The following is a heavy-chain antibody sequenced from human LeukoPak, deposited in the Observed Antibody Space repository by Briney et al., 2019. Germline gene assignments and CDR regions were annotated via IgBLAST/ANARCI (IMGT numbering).Heavy chain of an antibody. D-gene: IGHD6-19*01. CDR3: ATVSDSSGWVDDY. V-gene: IGHV1-69*13. CDR2: IIPIFGTA. J-gene: IGHJ4*02. Sequence: ASVKVSCKASGGTFSSYAVSWVRQAPGQGLEWMGGIIPIFGTANYAQKYQGRVTITADESTSTAYMELSSLRSEDTAVYYCATVSDSSGWVDDYWGQGTLVTISS. CDR1: GGTFSSYA.